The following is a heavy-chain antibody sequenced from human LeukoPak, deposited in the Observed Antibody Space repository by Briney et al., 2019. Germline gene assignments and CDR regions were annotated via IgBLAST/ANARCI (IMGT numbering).Heavy chain of an antibody. V-gene: IGHV1-18*01. D-gene: IGHD3-16*02. J-gene: IGHJ4*02. CDR3: ARLGGDYDYIWGSYRYYFDY. CDR1: GYTFTSFG. Sequence: GASVKVSCKASGYTFTSFGISWVRQAPGQGLEWMGWISTYNANTNYAQKLQGRVTMTTDTSTSTAYMELRSLRSDDTAVYYCARLGGDYDYIWGSYRYYFDYWGQGTLVTVSS. CDR2: ISTYNANT.